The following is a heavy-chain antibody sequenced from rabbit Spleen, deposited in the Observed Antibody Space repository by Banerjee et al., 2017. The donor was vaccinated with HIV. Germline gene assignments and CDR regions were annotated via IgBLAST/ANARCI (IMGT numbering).Heavy chain of an antibody. CDR2: IAGDSSGVT. CDR3: ARNAVTSVTSYDFNL. D-gene: IGHD6-1*01. J-gene: IGHJ3*01. CDR1: GFTFSSNDG. Sequence: QEQLVESGGGLVKPGASLTLTCKASGFTFSSNDGMCWVRQAPGKGVEWIFCIAGDSSGVTYSAAWAKGRFICSRTSSTTVTLQMTSRIVADTATYFFARNAVTSVTSYDFNLWGQGTLVTVS. V-gene: IGHV1S45*01.